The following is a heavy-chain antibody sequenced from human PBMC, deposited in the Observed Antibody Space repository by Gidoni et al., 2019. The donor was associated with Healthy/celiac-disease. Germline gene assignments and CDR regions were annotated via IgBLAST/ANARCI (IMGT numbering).Heavy chain of an antibody. Sequence: EVQLGQSGAEVKKPGESLRISCKGSGYSFTSYWISWVRQMPVKGLEWMGRISPSDSYTNYRQSFQGHVTISADKSISTAYLQWSSLKASDTAMYYWARAAFTAPYYYYYMDVWGKGTTVTVSS. CDR3: ARAAFTAPYYYYYMDV. CDR1: GYSFTSYW. D-gene: IGHD3-16*01. CDR2: ISPSDSYT. V-gene: IGHV5-10-1*01. J-gene: IGHJ6*03.